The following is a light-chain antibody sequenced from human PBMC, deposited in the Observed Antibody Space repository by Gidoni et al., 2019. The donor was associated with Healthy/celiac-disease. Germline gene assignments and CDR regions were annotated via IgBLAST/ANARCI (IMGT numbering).Light chain of an antibody. CDR3: NSRDSSGNHLNVV. CDR1: SLRSYY. CDR2: GKN. V-gene: IGLV3-19*01. J-gene: IGLJ2*01. Sequence: SSELPQAPAVSVALGQTVRITCQGDSLRSYYASWYKQKPGQAPVLVIYGKNNRPSGIPDRFSGSSSGNTASLTITGAQAEDEADYYCNSRDSSGNHLNVVFGGGTKLTVL.